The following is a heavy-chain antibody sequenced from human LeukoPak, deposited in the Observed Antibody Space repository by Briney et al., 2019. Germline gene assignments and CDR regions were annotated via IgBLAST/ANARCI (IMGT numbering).Heavy chain of an antibody. CDR2: IYSGGST. Sequence: GGSLRLSCAASGFTVSSTYMSWVRQAPGKGLEWVSVIYSGGSTFYADAVKGRFTISRDSSKNTVSLQMNSLRGEDTAVYYCASESNYDSWGQGTLVTVSS. CDR1: GFTVSSTY. V-gene: IGHV3-66*02. J-gene: IGHJ4*02. CDR3: ASESNYDS.